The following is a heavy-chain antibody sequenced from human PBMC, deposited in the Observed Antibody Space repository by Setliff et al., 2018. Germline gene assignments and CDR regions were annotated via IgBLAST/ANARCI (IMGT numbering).Heavy chain of an antibody. V-gene: IGHV4-59*12. Sequence: PSETLSLTCTVSGDSISSYYWSWIRQPPGKGLEWLGNIFHTGNTYYNPSLKSRVTISVDTSKNQFSLNLSSVTAADTAIYYCARVVPLGGTDRWGQGTLVTVSS. D-gene: IGHD1-1*01. CDR2: IFHTGNT. J-gene: IGHJ5*02. CDR3: ARVVPLGGTDR. CDR1: GDSISSYY.